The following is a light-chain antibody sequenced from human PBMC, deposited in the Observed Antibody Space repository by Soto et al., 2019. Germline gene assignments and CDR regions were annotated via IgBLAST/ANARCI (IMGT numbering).Light chain of an antibody. CDR2: DVS. CDR1: SIVFGGYNY. V-gene: IGLV2-11*01. Sequence: QSALTQPRSVSGSPGQSVTISCTGTSIVFGGYNYVSWYQQHPGKAPKLMIYDVSKRPSGVPDRFSGSKSGNTASLTISGLQAEDEADYYCCSYAGSYTYVFGTGTKVTVL. J-gene: IGLJ1*01. CDR3: CSYAGSYTYV.